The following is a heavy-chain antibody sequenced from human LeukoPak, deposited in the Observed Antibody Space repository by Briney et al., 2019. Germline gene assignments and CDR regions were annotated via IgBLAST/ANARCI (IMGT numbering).Heavy chain of an antibody. Sequence: ASVYHSRKASGYTFSAYYLDWVRQAPGQGLEWMGRINPNSGGTNYAQKFQGRVTMTRDTSISTAYMDLARLRSDDTAVYYCVPIKNFTYFYFWGHREPWS. J-gene: IGHJ4*02. CDR1: GYTFSAYY. CDR3: VPIKNFTYFYF. V-gene: IGHV1-2*06. D-gene: IGHD1-7*01. CDR2: INPNSGGT.